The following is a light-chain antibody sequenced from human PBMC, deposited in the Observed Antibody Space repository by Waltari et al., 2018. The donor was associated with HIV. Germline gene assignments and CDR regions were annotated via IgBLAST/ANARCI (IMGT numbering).Light chain of an antibody. CDR2: GDR. Sequence: QPVLTQPPSASGPPAKRAPIPSPCNTSARRPGTDVASSQHLPGTAPKLLIYGDRNRPSGVPDRFSASRSDTSASLAITGLQAEDEADYYCQSYDRSLSGSFVFGTGTKVTVL. CDR1: TSARRPGTD. J-gene: IGLJ1*01. V-gene: IGLV1-40*01. CDR3: QSYDRSLSGSFV.